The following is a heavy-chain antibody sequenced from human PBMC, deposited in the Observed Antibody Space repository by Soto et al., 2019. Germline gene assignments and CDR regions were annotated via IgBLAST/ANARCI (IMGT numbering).Heavy chain of an antibody. CDR2: MNGDGRNI. J-gene: IGHJ4*02. V-gene: IGHV3-23*01. Sequence: EVQLLESGGGLAQPGGSLRLSCVASGFSFISHVLTWVRQAPGKGLEWFSGMNGDGRNIFYADSVKGRFTISRDNSKDTLYLQMNSLTAEDTAVYYCARDMGLSFWGQGTLVTVSS. CDR3: ARDMGLSF. CDR1: GFSFISHV. D-gene: IGHD3-10*01.